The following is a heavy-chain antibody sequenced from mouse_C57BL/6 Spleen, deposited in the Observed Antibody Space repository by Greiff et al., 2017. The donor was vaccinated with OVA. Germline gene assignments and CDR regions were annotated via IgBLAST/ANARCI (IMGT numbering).Heavy chain of an antibody. D-gene: IGHD2-10*02. CDR2: IDPDDGET. CDR3: ARVRYGNYDNWFAD. Sequence: VQLQQPGAELVKPGASVKLSCTASGFNITDYYMHWVKPRPEQGLEWIGRIDPDDGETNYAPNFQGKATLTADTSSNTAYLQLSSLTAEDTAVEDCARVRYGNYDNWFADWGQGTLVTGYA. V-gene: IGHV14-2*01. CDR1: GFNITDYY. J-gene: IGHJ3*01.